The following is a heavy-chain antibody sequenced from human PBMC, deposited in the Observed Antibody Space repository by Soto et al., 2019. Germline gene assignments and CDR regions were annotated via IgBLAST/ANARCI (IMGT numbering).Heavy chain of an antibody. V-gene: IGHV3-74*01. Sequence: GGSLRLSCAASGFTFRNYGMHWVRTAPGKGLGWVSRVNSDGDTTYYADSVKGRFTISGDNAKNTLHLQMNSLGAEDTAVYYCASNYAYAEGYYFYGIDVWGQGTTVTVSS. CDR1: GFTFRNYG. CDR3: ASNYAYAEGYYFYGIDV. D-gene: IGHD3-16*01. J-gene: IGHJ6*02. CDR2: VNSDGDTT.